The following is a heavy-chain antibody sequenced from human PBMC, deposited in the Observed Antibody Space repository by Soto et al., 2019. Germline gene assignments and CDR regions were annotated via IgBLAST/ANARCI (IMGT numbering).Heavy chain of an antibody. CDR2: ITGSGGST. Sequence: EVKLLDSGGGLVQSGESLRLSCAASGIPFSNYAMSWVRQAPGKGLEWVSSITGSGGSTYYADSVKGRFTISRDNSKNTLYLQMTSLRAEDTAVYYCVGYVWGTSRSPFDYWGQGTLVTVSS. CDR3: VGYVWGTSRSPFDY. V-gene: IGHV3-23*01. CDR1: GIPFSNYA. J-gene: IGHJ4*02. D-gene: IGHD3-16*02.